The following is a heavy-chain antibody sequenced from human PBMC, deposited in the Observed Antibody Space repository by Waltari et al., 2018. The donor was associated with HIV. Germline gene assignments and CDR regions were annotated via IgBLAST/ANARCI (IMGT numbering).Heavy chain of an antibody. Sequence: QEQLVESGGGVAQPGRSLRLSCAASGFSFRNYAMHWVRQAPGKGLEWLTLISYDETNEYYTDSVRGRFTISRDNSKNMLYLQMNNLRPEDTAIYYCVVSSFDYWGQGTLVTVSS. CDR3: VVSSFDY. V-gene: IGHV3-30*03. CDR1: GFSFRNYA. J-gene: IGHJ4*02. CDR2: ISYDETNE. D-gene: IGHD3-10*01.